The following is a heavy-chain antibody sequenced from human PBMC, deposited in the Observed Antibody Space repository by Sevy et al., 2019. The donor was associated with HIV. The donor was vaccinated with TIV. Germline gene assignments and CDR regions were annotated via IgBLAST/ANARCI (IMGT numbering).Heavy chain of an antibody. CDR1: GFTFNTYG. Sequence: GGSLRLSCAASGFTFNTYGMHWVRQAPGKGLEWVALIWNDGSNKFYGNSVKGQFTVSSYNSKNKLYLQMNSLRAEDTDVYYCARDFDFWGRGTLVTVSS. J-gene: IGHJ5*01. CDR2: IWNDGSNK. V-gene: IGHV3-33*01. CDR3: ARDFDF.